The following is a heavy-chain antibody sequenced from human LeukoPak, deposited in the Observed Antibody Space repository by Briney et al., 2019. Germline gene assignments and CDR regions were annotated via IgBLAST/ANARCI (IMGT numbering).Heavy chain of an antibody. Sequence: GASLEISCQASGYSFSNYWIGWVRQMPGEGLQWMGIIYPGDSNTRYSPSFRGQVTISADKSISTAYLQWNSLKASDTAMYYCARDSGGSSLYNFGYWGQGTLVTVSS. CDR1: GYSFSNYW. V-gene: IGHV5-51*01. CDR3: ARDSGGSSLYNFGY. CDR2: IYPGDSNT. D-gene: IGHD2-15*01. J-gene: IGHJ4*02.